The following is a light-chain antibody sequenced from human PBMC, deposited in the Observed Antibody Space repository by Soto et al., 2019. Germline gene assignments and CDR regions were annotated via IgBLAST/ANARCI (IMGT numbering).Light chain of an antibody. V-gene: IGLV4-69*01. CDR3: QTWGTGIRV. CDR2: VNSDGSH. J-gene: IGLJ3*02. CDR1: SGHSRYA. Sequence: QTVVTQSPSASASLGASVKLTCTLSSGHSRYAIAWHQQQPEKGPRYLMKVNSDGSHNKGDGIPDRFSGSSSGAERYLTISSLQSDDEADYYCQTWGTGIRVFGGGTKVTVL.